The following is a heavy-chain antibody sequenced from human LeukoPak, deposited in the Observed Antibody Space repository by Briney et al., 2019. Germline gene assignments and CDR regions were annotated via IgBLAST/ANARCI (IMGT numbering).Heavy chain of an antibody. CDR2: IYYSGST. J-gene: IGHJ5*02. D-gene: IGHD6-19*01. CDR1: GGSISSGDYY. CDR3: ARVVIAVASGGWFDP. Sequence: SETLSLTCTVSGGSISSGDYYWSWIRQPPGKGLEWIGYIYYSGSTYYNPSLKSRVTISVDTSKNQFSLKLSSVTAADTAVYYCARVVIAVASGGWFDPWGQGTLVTVSS. V-gene: IGHV4-30-4*02.